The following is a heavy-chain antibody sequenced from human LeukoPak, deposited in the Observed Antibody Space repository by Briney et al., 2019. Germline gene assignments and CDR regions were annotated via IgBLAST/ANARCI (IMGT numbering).Heavy chain of an antibody. CDR1: GFTFSSYA. CDR3: ARDTLDDAVTTLDY. CDR2: ISYDGSNK. Sequence: GGSLRLSCAASGFTFSSYAMHWVRQAPGKGLEWVAVISYDGSNKYHADSVKGRFTISRDNSKNTLYLQMNSLRAEDTAAYYCARDTLDDAVTTLDYWGQGTLVTVSS. V-gene: IGHV3-30*04. D-gene: IGHD4-17*01. J-gene: IGHJ4*02.